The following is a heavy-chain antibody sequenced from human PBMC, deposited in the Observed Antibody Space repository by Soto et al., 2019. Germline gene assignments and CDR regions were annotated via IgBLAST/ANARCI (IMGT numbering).Heavy chain of an antibody. V-gene: IGHV3-53*04. D-gene: IGHD3-10*01. J-gene: IGHJ6*02. CDR3: ARDAPYYYASRMDV. CDR2: LHSGGDT. CDR1: GIPVSSNY. Sequence: EVQLVESGGGLVQPGGSLRLSCVASGIPVSSNYMTWVRQAPGKGLEWVSVLHSGGDTYYANSVKGRFTISRHDSTNTLFLQMNCLTAEDTAVYYCARDAPYYYASRMDVWGQGTTVTVSS.